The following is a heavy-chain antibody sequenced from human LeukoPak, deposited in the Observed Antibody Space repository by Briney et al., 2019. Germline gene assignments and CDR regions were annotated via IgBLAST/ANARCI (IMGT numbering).Heavy chain of an antibody. J-gene: IGHJ5*02. CDR1: GFTFSSYA. D-gene: IGHD3-10*01. CDR2: INWNGGST. CDR3: ARTGFGELSWFDP. Sequence: GGSLRLSCAASGFTFSSYAMSWVRQAPGKGLEWVSGINWNGGSTGYADSVKGRFTISRDNAKNSLYLQMNSLRAEDTALYYCARTGFGELSWFDPWGQGTLVTVSS. V-gene: IGHV3-20*04.